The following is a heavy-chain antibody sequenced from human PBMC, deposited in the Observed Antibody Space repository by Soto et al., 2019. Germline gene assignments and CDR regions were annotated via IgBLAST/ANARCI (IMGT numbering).Heavy chain of an antibody. CDR2: ISGSGGST. CDR1: GFTFSSYA. Sequence: GGSLRLSCAASGFTFSSYAMSWVRQAPGKGLEWVSAISGSGGSTYYADSVKGRFTISRDNSKNTLYLQMNSLRAEDTAVYYFAKDRLAAAGTNYFDYWGKGTLVTVSS. V-gene: IGHV3-23*01. J-gene: IGHJ4*02. CDR3: AKDRLAAAGTNYFDY. D-gene: IGHD6-13*01.